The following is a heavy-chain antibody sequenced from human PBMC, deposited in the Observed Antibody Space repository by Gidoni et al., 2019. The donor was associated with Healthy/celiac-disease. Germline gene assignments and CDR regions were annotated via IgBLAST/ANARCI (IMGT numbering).Heavy chain of an antibody. J-gene: IGHJ6*02. Sequence: QVQLVESGGGLVKPGGSLRLSCAASGFTFSDYYMSWIRQAPGKGLEWVSYISSSSSYTNYADSVKGRFTISRDNAKNSLYLQMNSLRAEDTAVYYCARDTYGDYTPYWYYYGMDVWGQGTTVTVSS. D-gene: IGHD4-17*01. CDR2: ISSSSSYT. V-gene: IGHV3-11*06. CDR1: GFTFSDYY. CDR3: ARDTYGDYTPYWYYYGMDV.